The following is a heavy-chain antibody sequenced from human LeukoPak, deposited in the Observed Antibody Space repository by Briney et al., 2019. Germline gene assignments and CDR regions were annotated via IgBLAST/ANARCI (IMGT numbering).Heavy chain of an antibody. CDR1: GGTFSSYA. CDR3: ARDVRAYGDYGLAFDY. D-gene: IGHD4-17*01. CDR2: IIPIFGTA. Sequence: SVKVSCKASGGTFSSYAISWVRQAPGQGLEWMGGIIPIFGTANYAQKFQGRVTITADESTSTAYMELSSLRSEDTAVYYCARDVRAYGDYGLAFDYWGQGTLVTVSS. V-gene: IGHV1-69*13. J-gene: IGHJ4*02.